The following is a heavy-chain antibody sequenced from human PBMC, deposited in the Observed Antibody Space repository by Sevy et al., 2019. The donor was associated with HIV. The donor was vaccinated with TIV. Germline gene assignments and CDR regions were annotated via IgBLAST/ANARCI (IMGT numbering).Heavy chain of an antibody. CDR3: TLGSRIIRGNDAFDI. V-gene: IGHV3-15*01. D-gene: IGHD6-13*01. J-gene: IGHJ3*02. CDR2: IKSKTDSGTT. CDR1: GFTFSNAW. Sequence: GGSLRLSCTASGFTFSNAWMSWVRQAPGKGLEWVGRIKSKTDSGTTDYAAPVKGRFTISRDDSKNTLYLQMNSLKTEDTAVYYCTLGSRIIRGNDAFDIWGQGTMVTVSS.